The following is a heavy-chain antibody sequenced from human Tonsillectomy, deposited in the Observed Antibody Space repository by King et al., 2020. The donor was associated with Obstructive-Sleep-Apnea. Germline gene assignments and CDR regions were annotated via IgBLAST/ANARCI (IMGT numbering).Heavy chain of an antibody. CDR2: VYPGDSDT. CDR1: GYSFTTYW. J-gene: IGHJ4*02. Sequence: VQLVESRAEVRKPGESLQISCSGSGYSFTTYWIGWVRQTPGKGLEWMGIVYPGDSDTRYSPSFQGQVSISADKSNNTAYLQWISLKASDSAMYYCVRLGKNFYTHTYYGGQGTLVRVPS. V-gene: IGHV5-51*01. CDR3: VRLGKNFYTHTYY. D-gene: IGHD1-7*01.